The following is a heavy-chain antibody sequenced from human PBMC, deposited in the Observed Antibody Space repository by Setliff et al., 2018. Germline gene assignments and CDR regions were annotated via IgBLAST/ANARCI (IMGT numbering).Heavy chain of an antibody. CDR2: INPNGDRT. Sequence: ASVKVSCKTSGFTFTTFYIHWVRQAPGQGLEWMMMINPNGDRTTYAQKFQGSVTITTDESTSTAYMAMSSLRSEDTAVYYCARERGDIVSTTSYYYYMDVWGKGTTVTVSS. V-gene: IGHV1-46*01. CDR1: GFTFTTFY. J-gene: IGHJ6*03. D-gene: IGHD5-12*01. CDR3: ARERGDIVSTTSYYYYMDV.